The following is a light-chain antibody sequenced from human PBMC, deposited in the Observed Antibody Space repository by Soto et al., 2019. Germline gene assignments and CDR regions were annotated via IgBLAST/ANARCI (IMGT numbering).Light chain of an antibody. V-gene: IGKV3-15*01. CDR3: QQYNNWPPIT. CDR2: GAS. CDR1: QSVSSN. J-gene: IGKJ5*01. Sequence: EIGVKQSPATLSVSPGERATLSCRASQSVSSNLAWYQQKPGQAPRLLIYGASTRATGIPARFSGSGSGTEFTLTISSLQSEDFAVYYCQQYNNWPPITFGQGTLLEIK.